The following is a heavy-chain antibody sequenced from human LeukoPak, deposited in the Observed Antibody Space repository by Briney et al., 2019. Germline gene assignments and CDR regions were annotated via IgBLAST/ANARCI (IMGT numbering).Heavy chain of an antibody. CDR3: ARDQYYYDSSGTYDAFDI. D-gene: IGHD3-22*01. V-gene: IGHV3-48*04. J-gene: IGHJ3*02. Sequence: GGSLRLSCAASGFTFSSYSMNWVRQAPGKGLEWVSYISSSSSTIYYADSVKGRFTISRDNAKNSLYLQMNSLRAEDTAVYYCARDQYYYDSSGTYDAFDIWGQGTMVTVSS. CDR1: GFTFSSYS. CDR2: ISSSSSTI.